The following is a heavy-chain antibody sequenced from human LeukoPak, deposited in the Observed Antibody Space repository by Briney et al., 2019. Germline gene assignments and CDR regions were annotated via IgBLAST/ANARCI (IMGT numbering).Heavy chain of an antibody. J-gene: IGHJ4*02. CDR1: GFTFSSYG. CDR3: ATEATYCTAACYSLSDY. D-gene: IGHD2-21*02. CDR2: IPYDGSNK. V-gene: IGHV3-30*02. Sequence: GGSLRLSCAASGFTFSSYGMHWVRQAPGKGLEWVAFIPYDGSNKYYADSVKGRFTISRDNSKNTLYLQMNTLRAGDTAVYYCATEATYCTAACYSLSDYWGQGTLVTVSS.